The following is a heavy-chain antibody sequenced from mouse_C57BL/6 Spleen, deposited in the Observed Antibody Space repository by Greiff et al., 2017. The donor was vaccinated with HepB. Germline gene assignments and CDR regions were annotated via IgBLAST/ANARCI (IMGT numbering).Heavy chain of an antibody. Sequence: VQLQQSGAELARPGASVKLSCKASGYTFTSYGISWVKQRTGQGLEWIGEIYPRSGNTYYNEKFKGKATLTADKSSSTAYMELRSLTSEDSAVYVCARSPLTTVVGYFDYWGQGTTLTVSS. CDR2: IYPRSGNT. D-gene: IGHD1-1*01. CDR1: GYTFTSYG. J-gene: IGHJ2*01. V-gene: IGHV1-81*01. CDR3: ARSPLTTVVGYFDY.